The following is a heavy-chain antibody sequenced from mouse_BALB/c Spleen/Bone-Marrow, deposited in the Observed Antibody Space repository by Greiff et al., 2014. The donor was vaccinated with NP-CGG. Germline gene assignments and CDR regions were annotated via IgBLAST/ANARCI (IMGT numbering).Heavy chain of an antibody. V-gene: IGHV1-19*01. CDR3: ARPPYYGNYVDY. D-gene: IGHD2-10*01. Sequence: VQLQQPGPELVKPGASVKMSCKASGYTFTDYYMDWVKQSHGESFEWIGRVNPYNGGTSYNQKFKGKATLTVDESSSTAYMELNSLTSEDSAVYYCARPPYYGNYVDYWGQGTTLTVSS. CDR1: GYTFTDYY. J-gene: IGHJ2*01. CDR2: VNPYNGGT.